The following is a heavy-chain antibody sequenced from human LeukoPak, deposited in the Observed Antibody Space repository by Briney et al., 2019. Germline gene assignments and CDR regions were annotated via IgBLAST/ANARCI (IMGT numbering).Heavy chain of an antibody. D-gene: IGHD1-26*01. CDR1: GYTLTELS. V-gene: IGHV1-2*06. Sequence: GASVKVSCKVSGYTLTELSMHWVRQAPGQGLEWMGRINPNSGGTNYAQKFQGRVTMTRDTSISTAYTELSRLRSDDTAVYYCARDRGGWELTVRDYYYYYMDVWGKGTTVTVSS. CDR2: INPNSGGT. J-gene: IGHJ6*03. CDR3: ARDRGGWELTVRDYYYYYMDV.